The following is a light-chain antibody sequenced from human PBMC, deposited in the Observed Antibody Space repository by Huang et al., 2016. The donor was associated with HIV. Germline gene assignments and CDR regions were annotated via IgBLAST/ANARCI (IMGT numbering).Light chain of an antibody. J-gene: IGKJ4*01. V-gene: IGKV3-11*01. CDR3: QQRSNRPPLT. CDR1: QSVSSY. Sequence: EIILTQSPATLSLSPGERATLSCRASQSVSSYLAWSQQKPGQAPRLLIYDASNRATGIPARCSGSGSGTDFTLTISSLEPEDFAVYYCQQRSNRPPLTFGGGTKVEIK. CDR2: DAS.